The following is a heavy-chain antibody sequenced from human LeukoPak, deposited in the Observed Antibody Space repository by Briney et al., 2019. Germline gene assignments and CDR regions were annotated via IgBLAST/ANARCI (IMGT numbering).Heavy chain of an antibody. J-gene: IGHJ4*02. D-gene: IGHD3-22*01. CDR3: ARVGTNYYGSSGYTFDY. V-gene: IGHV1-8*03. CDR1: GYTFTSYD. Sequence: ASVKVSCKASGYTFTSYDINWVRQATGQGLEWMGWMNPNSGNTGYAQKFQGRVTITRNTSISTAYMELSSLRSEDTAVYYCARVGTNYYGSSGYTFDYWGQGTLVTVSS. CDR2: MNPNSGNT.